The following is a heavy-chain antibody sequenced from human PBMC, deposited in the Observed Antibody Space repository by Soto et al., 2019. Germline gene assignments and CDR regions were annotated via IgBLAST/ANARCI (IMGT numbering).Heavy chain of an antibody. D-gene: IGHD6-19*01. J-gene: IGHJ1*01. V-gene: IGHV1-69*06. CDR1: GGTFSSYA. Sequence: QVQLVQSGAEVKKPGSSVKVSCKASGGTFSSYAISWVRQAPGQGLEWMGGIIPIFGTANYAQKFQGRVTITADKSTSTAYMELSSLRSEDTAVYYCAGRISGWYTHREYFQHWGQGTLVTVSS. CDR3: AGRISGWYTHREYFQH. CDR2: IIPIFGTA.